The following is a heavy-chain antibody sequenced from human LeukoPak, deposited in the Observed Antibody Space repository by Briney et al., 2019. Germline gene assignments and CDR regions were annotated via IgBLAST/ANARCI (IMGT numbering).Heavy chain of an antibody. Sequence: GGSLRLSCAASGFTVSSNYMSWVRQAPGKGLEWVSAIGPSGGSTYYADSVKGRFTISRDNSKNTLYLQMNSLRAEDTAVYYCARREVGGYYSFDYWGQGTLVTVSS. V-gene: IGHV3-66*02. J-gene: IGHJ4*02. CDR2: IGPSGGST. D-gene: IGHD3-22*01. CDR3: ARREVGGYYSFDY. CDR1: GFTVSSNY.